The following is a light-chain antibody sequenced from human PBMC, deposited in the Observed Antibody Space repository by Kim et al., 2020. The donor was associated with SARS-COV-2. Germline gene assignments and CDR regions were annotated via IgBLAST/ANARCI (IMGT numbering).Light chain of an antibody. CDR2: EDN. Sequence: GTTVTISCTRSSGSISSNSVQWYQQRPGSAPTTVIYEDNQRPSGVADRFSGSIDSSSNSASLTISGLKTEDEADYYCQSYDSSSWVFGGGTQLTVL. J-gene: IGLJ3*02. V-gene: IGLV6-57*03. CDR1: SGSISSNS. CDR3: QSYDSSSWV.